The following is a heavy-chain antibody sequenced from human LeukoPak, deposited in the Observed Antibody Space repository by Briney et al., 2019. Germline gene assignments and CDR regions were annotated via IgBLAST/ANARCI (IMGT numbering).Heavy chain of an antibody. J-gene: IGHJ6*02. V-gene: IGHV1-69*02. CDR2: IIPILGIA. CDR3: ARGCYYDSSGYYYLYYYGMDV. Sequence: ASVKVSCKASGGTFSSYTISWVRQAPGQGLEWMGRIIPILGIANYAQKFQGRVTITADKSTSTAYMELSSLRSEDTAVYYCARGCYYDSSGYYYLYYYGMDVWGQGTTVTVSS. D-gene: IGHD3-22*01. CDR1: GGTFSSYT.